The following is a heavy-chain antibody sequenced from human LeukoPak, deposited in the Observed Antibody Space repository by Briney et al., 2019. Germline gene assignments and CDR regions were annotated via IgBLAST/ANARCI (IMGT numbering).Heavy chain of an antibody. V-gene: IGHV3-23*01. CDR3: AKGCTNGVCYALDI. CDR1: GFTFSNYG. Sequence: GGSLRLSCAASGFTFSNYGMSWVRQAPGKGLEWVSAISGSGGSTYYADSVKGRFPISRDNSKNTLYLQMNSLRAEDTAVYYCAKGCTNGVCYALDIWGQGTMVTVSS. D-gene: IGHD2-8*01. J-gene: IGHJ3*02. CDR2: ISGSGGST.